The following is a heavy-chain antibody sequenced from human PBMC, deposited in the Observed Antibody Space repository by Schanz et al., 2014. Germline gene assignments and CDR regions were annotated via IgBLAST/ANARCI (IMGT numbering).Heavy chain of an antibody. CDR3: ARDRDAGGYDS. J-gene: IGHJ5*01. CDR1: GITFSDYA. Sequence: EVQLLESGGALEQPGGSLRLSCAASGITFSDYAMSWVRQAPGKGLEWVATIKEDGSQKYYLDSVKGRFTISRDNARNSLYIQMTTLRADDTALYYCARDRDAGGYDSWGQGTLVTVSS. D-gene: IGHD2-8*02. CDR2: IKEDGSQK. V-gene: IGHV3-7*01.